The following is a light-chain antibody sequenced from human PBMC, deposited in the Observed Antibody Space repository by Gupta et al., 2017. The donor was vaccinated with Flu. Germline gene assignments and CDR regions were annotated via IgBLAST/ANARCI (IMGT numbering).Light chain of an antibody. J-gene: IGLJ3*02. CDR2: EVS. CDR3: SSYTSSNTLV. CDR1: SSAVGGYNF. Sequence: HSALTQPPSVSGSPVHSITLSCTVTSSAVGGYNFVSWYQQHPGKAPNVMIYEVSNRPSGVSNRFSGSKSGNTASLTISGLQAEDEADYYCSSYTSSNTLVFGGGTKLTVL. V-gene: IGLV2-14*01.